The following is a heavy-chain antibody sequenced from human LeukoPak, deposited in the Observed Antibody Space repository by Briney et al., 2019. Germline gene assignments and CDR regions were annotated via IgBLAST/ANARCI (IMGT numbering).Heavy chain of an antibody. CDR3: AEGSSSGFYYFDY. D-gene: IGHD6-19*01. Sequence: GRSLRLSCAASGFTFSSYGMHWVRQAPGRGLEWVAGMSYDGSNTYYADSVKGRFTISRDNSKNTVYLQMNSLRAEDTAVYYCAEGSSSGFYYFDYWGQGTLATVSS. CDR1: GFTFSSYG. CDR2: MSYDGSNT. J-gene: IGHJ4*02. V-gene: IGHV3-30*18.